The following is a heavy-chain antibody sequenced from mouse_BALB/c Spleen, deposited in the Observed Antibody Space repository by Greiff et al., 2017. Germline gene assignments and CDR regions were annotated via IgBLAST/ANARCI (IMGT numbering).Heavy chain of an antibody. CDR1: GYSITSGYY. J-gene: IGHJ4*01. Sequence: EVKLQESGPGLVKPSQSLSLTCSVTGYSITSGYYWNWIRQFPGNKLEWMGYISYDGSNNYNPSLKNRISITRDTSKNQFFLKLNSVTTEDTATYYCAREGFDYWGQGTSVTVSS. V-gene: IGHV3-6*02. CDR3: AREGFDY. CDR2: ISYDGSN.